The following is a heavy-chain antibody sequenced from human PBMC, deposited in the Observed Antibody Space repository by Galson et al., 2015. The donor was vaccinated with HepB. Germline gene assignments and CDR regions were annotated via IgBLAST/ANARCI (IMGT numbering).Heavy chain of an antibody. D-gene: IGHD3-16*01. CDR1: GFSFSSYA. J-gene: IGHJ4*02. Sequence: SLRLSCAASGFSFSSYAMHWVRQAPGRGLEWVAMISFDGNNEQYADSVKGRFTISRDNSKNTLYLQMNSLRAEDTAVYYCAITDYVWGQGTLVTVSS. V-gene: IGHV3-33*08. CDR2: ISFDGNNE. CDR3: AITDYV.